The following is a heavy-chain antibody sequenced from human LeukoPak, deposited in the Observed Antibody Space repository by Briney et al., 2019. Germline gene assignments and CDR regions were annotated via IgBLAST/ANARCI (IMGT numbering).Heavy chain of an antibody. J-gene: IGHJ5*02. V-gene: IGHV3-7*01. D-gene: IGHD3-22*01. Sequence: GGALRISCGGSGFTFSSYAMRWGRQAPGKGREWVASIKEDEIEIHYVDSVKGRFTISRDNAKDSLYLQMNSLRDEDTAVYYCARGGFRHFVPWGQGTLVTVSS. CDR1: GFTFSSYA. CDR2: IKEDEIEI. CDR3: ARGGFRHFVP.